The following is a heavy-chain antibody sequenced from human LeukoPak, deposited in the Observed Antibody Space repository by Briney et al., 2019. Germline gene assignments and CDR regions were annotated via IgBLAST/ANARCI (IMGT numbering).Heavy chain of an antibody. J-gene: IGHJ4*02. CDR3: ARARTSTSSAGSCYSN. Sequence: GGSLRLSRAAPELAFSNYWMTGFGKAPGKGLGGGPTKKQDESEKYYVDSVKGRFTISRDNAQNSLYLQMNSLTVEDTAVYYCARARTSTSSAGSCYSNWGQGTLVTVSS. D-gene: IGHD2-15*01. CDR2: KKQDESEK. V-gene: IGHV3-7*01. CDR1: ELAFSNYW.